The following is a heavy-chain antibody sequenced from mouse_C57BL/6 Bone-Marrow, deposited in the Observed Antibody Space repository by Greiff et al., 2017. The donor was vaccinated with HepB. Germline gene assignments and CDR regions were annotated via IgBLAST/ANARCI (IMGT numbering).Heavy chain of an antibody. J-gene: IGHJ3*01. Sequence: QVHVKQPGTELVKPGASVKLSCKASGYTFTSYWMHWVKQRPGQGLEWIGNINPSNGGTNYNEKFKSKATLTVDKSSSTAYMPLSSLTSEDSAVYYGARGDYAWFAYWGQGTLVTVSA. V-gene: IGHV1-53*01. CDR1: GYTFTSYW. D-gene: IGHD1-1*01. CDR3: ARGDYAWFAY. CDR2: INPSNGGT.